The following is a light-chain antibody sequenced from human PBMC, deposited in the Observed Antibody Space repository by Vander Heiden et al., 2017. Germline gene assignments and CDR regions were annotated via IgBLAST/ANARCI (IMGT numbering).Light chain of an antibody. Sequence: EIVTTQSPATLSVSPGERATLSCRASQSGSSNLAWYQQKPGQAPRLLIYGASTRATGIPARFSGSGSGTEFTLTISSLQSEDFAVYYCQQYNNWLRTFGQGTKVEIK. CDR1: QSGSSN. CDR3: QQYNNWLRT. CDR2: GAS. V-gene: IGKV3-15*01. J-gene: IGKJ1*01.